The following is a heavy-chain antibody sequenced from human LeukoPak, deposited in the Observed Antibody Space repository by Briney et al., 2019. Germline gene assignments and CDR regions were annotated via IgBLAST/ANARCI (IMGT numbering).Heavy chain of an antibody. CDR1: GFTFSSYS. Sequence: GGSLRLSCAASGFTFSSYSMNWVRQAPGKELEWVSSISSSSSYIYYADSVKGRFTISRDNAKNSLYLQMNSLRAEDTAVYYCARGRTAKTPFDYWGQGTLVTVSS. J-gene: IGHJ4*02. CDR3: ARGRTAKTPFDY. D-gene: IGHD2-21*02. V-gene: IGHV3-21*01. CDR2: ISSSSSYI.